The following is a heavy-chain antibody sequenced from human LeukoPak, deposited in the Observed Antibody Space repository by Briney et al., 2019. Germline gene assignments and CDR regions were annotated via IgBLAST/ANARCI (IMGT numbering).Heavy chain of an antibody. Sequence: PGRSLRLSCAASGFTFSSYGMHWVRQAPGKGLEWVAVIWYDGSNKYYADSVKGRFTISRDNSKNTLYLQMNSLRAEDTAVYYCARGRSYYDSSGYYDYWGQGTLVTVSS. CDR1: GFTFSSYG. J-gene: IGHJ4*02. V-gene: IGHV3-33*01. CDR2: IWYDGSNK. D-gene: IGHD3-22*01. CDR3: ARGRSYYDSSGYYDY.